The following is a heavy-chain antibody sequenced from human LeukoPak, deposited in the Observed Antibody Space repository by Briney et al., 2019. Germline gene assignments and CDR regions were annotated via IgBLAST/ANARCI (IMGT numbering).Heavy chain of an antibody. Sequence: AGGSLRLSCAASGFTFSSYDMHWVRQATGKGLEWVSAIGTAGDTYYPGSAKGRFTISRENAKNSLYLQMNSLRAGDTAVYYCARGGFYDGSGSYFDYWGQGTLVTVSS. V-gene: IGHV3-13*01. J-gene: IGHJ4*02. CDR3: ARGGFYDGSGSYFDY. CDR2: IGTAGDT. CDR1: GFTFSSYD. D-gene: IGHD3-10*01.